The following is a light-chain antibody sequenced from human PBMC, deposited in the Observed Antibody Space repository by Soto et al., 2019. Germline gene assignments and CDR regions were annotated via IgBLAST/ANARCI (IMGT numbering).Light chain of an antibody. CDR2: GAS. V-gene: IGKV3-15*01. Sequence: EILMTQSPATLSVSPGEGLTLSCRASQSISRTLAWYQQRPGQAPRLLTYGASSRATGVPARFSGSGSGTEFTLTISSLQSEDFAVHYCQQYNDWPLTFGGGTKVDIK. CDR1: QSISRT. J-gene: IGKJ4*01. CDR3: QQYNDWPLT.